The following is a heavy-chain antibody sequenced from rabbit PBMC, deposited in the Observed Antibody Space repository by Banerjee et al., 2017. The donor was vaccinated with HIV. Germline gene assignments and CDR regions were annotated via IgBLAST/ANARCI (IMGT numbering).Heavy chain of an antibody. V-gene: IGHV1S45*01. CDR2: IYAGSSGYT. Sequence: QEQLEESGGDLVKPEGSLTLTCTASGFSFSSSYWICWVRQAPGKGLEWIACIYAGSSGYTYYASWAKGRFTISKTSSTTVTLQMTSLTAADTATYFCARDLAGVIGWNFDLWGPGTLVTVS. J-gene: IGHJ4*01. D-gene: IGHD4-1*01. CDR1: GFSFSSSYW. CDR3: ARDLAGVIGWNFDL.